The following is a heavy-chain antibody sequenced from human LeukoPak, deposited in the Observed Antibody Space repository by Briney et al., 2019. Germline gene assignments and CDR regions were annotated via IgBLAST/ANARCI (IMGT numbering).Heavy chain of an antibody. CDR1: GFTVSSNY. J-gene: IGHJ4*02. Sequence: TGGSLRLSCAASGFTVSSNYMSWVRQAPGKGLEWVSVIYSGGSTYYADSVKGRFTISRDNSKNTLHLQMNSLRAEDTAVYYCARDSSGSYYFDLWGQGTLVTVSS. V-gene: IGHV3-53*01. D-gene: IGHD3-10*01. CDR3: ARDSSGSYYFDL. CDR2: IYSGGST.